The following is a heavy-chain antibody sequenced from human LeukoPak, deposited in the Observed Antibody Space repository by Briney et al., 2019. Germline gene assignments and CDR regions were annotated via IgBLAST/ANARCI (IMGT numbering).Heavy chain of an antibody. CDR1: GFTFSSYG. CDR2: ISYDGSNK. V-gene: IGHV3-30*18. J-gene: IGHJ4*02. CDR3: AKGARMAVAGKLDY. D-gene: IGHD6-19*01. Sequence: PGRSLRLSCAASGFTFSSYGMHWVRQAPGKGLEWVAVISYDGSNKYYADSVKGRFTISRDNSKNTLYLQMNSLRAEDTAVYYCAKGARMAVAGKLDYWGQGTLVTVSS.